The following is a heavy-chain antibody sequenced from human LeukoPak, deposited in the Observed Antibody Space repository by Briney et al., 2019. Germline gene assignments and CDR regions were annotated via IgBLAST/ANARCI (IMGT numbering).Heavy chain of an antibody. J-gene: IGHJ4*02. CDR1: GGTFSSYA. D-gene: IGHD4-17*01. CDR3: ARARVDYGDHGDYFDY. CDR2: IIPIFGTA. Sequence: ASVKVSCKASGGTFSSYAISWVRQAPGQGLEWMGGIIPIFGTANYAQKFQGRVTITADKSTSTAYMELSSLRSEDTAVYYCARARVDYGDHGDYFDYWGQGTLVTVSS. V-gene: IGHV1-69*06.